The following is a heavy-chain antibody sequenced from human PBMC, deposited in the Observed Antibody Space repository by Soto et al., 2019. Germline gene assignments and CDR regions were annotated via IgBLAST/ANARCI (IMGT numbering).Heavy chain of an antibody. CDR2: INPNSGET. CDR3: ARGGGLTYYDDIDV. J-gene: IGHJ6*03. D-gene: IGHD1-20*01. CDR1: GYTFTGYY. Sequence: QVQLVQSGAEVKKPGASVKVSCKASGYTFTGYYMHWMRQAPGQGLEWMGWINPNSGETDYAQNLEGWGIITRDMSISPAYMEMSRLKSNDTVVYYCARGGGLTYYDDIDVRGRGTPVTVSS. V-gene: IGHV1-2*04.